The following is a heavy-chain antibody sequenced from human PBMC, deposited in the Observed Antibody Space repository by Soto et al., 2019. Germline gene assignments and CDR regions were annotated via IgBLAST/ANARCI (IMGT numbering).Heavy chain of an antibody. CDR1: GDSVSRSSVA. CDR3: ARSEEDSDYYYYGLDV. Sequence: SQTLSLTCVISGDSVSRSSVAWNWVRQSPSRGLEWLGRTYYRSRWYSDFAVSVRGRLVINADTSKNQFSLQPNSVTPEDTAVYFCARSEEDSDYYYYGLDVWGQGTTVTVSS. V-gene: IGHV6-1*01. J-gene: IGHJ6*02. D-gene: IGHD2-15*01. CDR2: TYYRSRWYS.